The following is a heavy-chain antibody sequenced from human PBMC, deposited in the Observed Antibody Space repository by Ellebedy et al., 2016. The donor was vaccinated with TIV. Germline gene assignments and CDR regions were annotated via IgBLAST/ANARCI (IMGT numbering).Heavy chain of an antibody. D-gene: IGHD1-26*01. CDR2: FDPEDGET. Sequence: AASVKVSCKVSGYTPTELSMHWVRQAPANGLEWMGGFDPEDGETIYAQKFQGRVTMTEDTSTDTAYMELSSLRSEDTAVYYCATEWGGVGATRPPGYWGQGTLVTVSS. CDR1: GYTPTELS. J-gene: IGHJ4*02. V-gene: IGHV1-24*01. CDR3: ATEWGGVGATRPPGY.